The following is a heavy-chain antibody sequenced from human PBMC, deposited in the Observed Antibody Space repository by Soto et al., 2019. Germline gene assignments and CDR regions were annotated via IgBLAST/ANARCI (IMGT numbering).Heavy chain of an antibody. D-gene: IGHD3-9*01. V-gene: IGHV3-23*01. Sequence: GGSLRLSCAASGFTFSSYAMSWVRQAPGKGLEWVSAISGSGGSTYYADSVKGRFTISRDNSKNTLYLQMNSLRAEDTAVYYCAKVGVLRYFDWPQPFDYWGQGTLVTVSS. CDR1: GFTFSSYA. CDR3: AKVGVLRYFDWPQPFDY. CDR2: ISGSGGST. J-gene: IGHJ4*02.